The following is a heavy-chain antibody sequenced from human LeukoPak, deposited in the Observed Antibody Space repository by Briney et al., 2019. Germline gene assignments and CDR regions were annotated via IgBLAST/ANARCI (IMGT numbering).Heavy chain of an antibody. CDR1: RFIFSSHA. V-gene: IGHV3-30*04. Sequence: GTSLRLSCAASRFIFSSHAMHWVRQAPGKRLEWVAVISYDGTNKYYADSVRGRFTISRDTSKDTLYLQMNSLRAEDTALYYCARDIYSSGKPLDSWGQGTLVTVSS. D-gene: IGHD6-19*01. CDR3: ARDIYSSGKPLDS. CDR2: ISYDGTNK. J-gene: IGHJ4*02.